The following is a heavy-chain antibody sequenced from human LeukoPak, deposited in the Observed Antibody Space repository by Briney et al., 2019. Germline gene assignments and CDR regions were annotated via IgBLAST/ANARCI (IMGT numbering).Heavy chain of an antibody. CDR3: ARDLEGRRSQWIQLWYHDAFAI. Sequence: PGGSLRLSCAASGFTFSSYSMNWVRQAPGKGLEWVSSISSSSSYIYYADSVKGRFTISRDNAKNSLYLQMNSLRAEDTAVYYCARDLEGRRSQWIQLWYHDAFAIWGQGTMVTVSS. CDR1: GFTFSSYS. CDR2: ISSSSSYI. D-gene: IGHD5-18*01. V-gene: IGHV3-21*01. J-gene: IGHJ3*02.